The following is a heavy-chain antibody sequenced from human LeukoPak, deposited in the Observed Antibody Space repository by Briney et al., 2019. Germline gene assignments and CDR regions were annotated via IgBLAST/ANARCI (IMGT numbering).Heavy chain of an antibody. V-gene: IGHV1-18*01. J-gene: IGHJ4*02. CDR1: GYTFTSYG. Sequence: ASVTVSCTASGYTFTSYGISWVRQAPGQGLEWMGWIRAYNGKTTSAHTLHGRVTMTTDASTSTAYMELRSLRSDDTAVYYCARDWSGIYGSVSQPDYWGQGTLLTVSS. CDR2: IRAYNGKT. D-gene: IGHD3-10*01. CDR3: ARDWSGIYGSVSQPDY.